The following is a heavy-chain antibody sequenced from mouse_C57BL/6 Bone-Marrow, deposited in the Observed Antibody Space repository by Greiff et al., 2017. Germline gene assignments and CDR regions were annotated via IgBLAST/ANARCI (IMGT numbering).Heavy chain of an antibody. CDR1: GYTFTSYW. CDR2: IDPSDSYT. J-gene: IGHJ3*01. CDR3: ASYYYGSSYGWFAY. V-gene: IGHV1-50*01. Sequence: QVQLQQPGAELVKPGASVKLSCKASGYTFTSYWMQWVKQRPGQGLEWIGEIDPSDSYTNYKQKFKGKATLTVDTSSSTAYMQLSSLTSEDSAVYYCASYYYGSSYGWFAYWGQGTLVTVSA. D-gene: IGHD1-1*01.